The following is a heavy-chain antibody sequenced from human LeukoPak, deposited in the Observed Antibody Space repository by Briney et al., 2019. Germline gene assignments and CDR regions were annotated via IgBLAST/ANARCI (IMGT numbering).Heavy chain of an antibody. Sequence: GGSLRLSCAASGFIFSCCGLHWVRQAPGKGLEWVAVIWADGSNKYYADSVKGRFTISRDNSKNTLYLQMNSLRAEDTAIYYCARTISNAFDVWGQGTMVTVSS. V-gene: IGHV3-33*01. CDR1: GFIFSCCG. CDR2: IWADGSNK. J-gene: IGHJ3*01. CDR3: ARTISNAFDV. D-gene: IGHD3-3*01.